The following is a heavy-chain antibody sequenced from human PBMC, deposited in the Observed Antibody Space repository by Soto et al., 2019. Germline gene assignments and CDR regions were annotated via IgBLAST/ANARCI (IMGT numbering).Heavy chain of an antibody. CDR2: IYYSGST. Sequence: PSETLSLTCTVSGGSISSSSYYWGWIRQPPGKGLEWIGSIYYSGSTYYNPSLKSRVTISVDTSKNQFSLKLSSVTAADTAVYYCARHPRLRFLELYYMDVWGKGSTVTVSS. V-gene: IGHV4-39*01. D-gene: IGHD3-3*01. CDR3: ARHPRLRFLELYYMDV. J-gene: IGHJ6*03. CDR1: GGSISSSSYY.